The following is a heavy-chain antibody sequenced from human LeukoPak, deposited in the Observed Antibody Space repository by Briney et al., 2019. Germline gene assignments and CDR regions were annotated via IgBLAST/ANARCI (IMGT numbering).Heavy chain of an antibody. J-gene: IGHJ4*02. Sequence: GGSLRLSCAASGFTFSSYGMHWVRQAPGKGLEWVAFIRYDGSNKYYAASVKGRFTISRDNSKNTLYLQMNSLRAEDTAVYYCAKQGRWELQCQWSFDYWGQGTLVTVSS. V-gene: IGHV3-30*02. D-gene: IGHD1-26*01. CDR3: AKQGRWELQCQWSFDY. CDR2: IRYDGSNK. CDR1: GFTFSSYG.